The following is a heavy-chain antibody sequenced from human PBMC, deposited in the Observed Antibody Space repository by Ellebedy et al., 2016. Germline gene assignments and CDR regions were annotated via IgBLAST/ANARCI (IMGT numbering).Heavy chain of an antibody. CDR1: GFTANRYE. CDR3: ATRHYGAFDI. V-gene: IGHV3-30*03. Sequence: GGSLRLSXAASGFTANRYEIHWVRQAPGTGLEWVARISHDGTDKVYRDSVKGRFSISRDNSRFRVHLQMNSLRVEDTAVYYCATRHYGAFDIWGQGTKVTVSS. D-gene: IGHD4-17*01. CDR2: ISHDGTDK. J-gene: IGHJ3*02.